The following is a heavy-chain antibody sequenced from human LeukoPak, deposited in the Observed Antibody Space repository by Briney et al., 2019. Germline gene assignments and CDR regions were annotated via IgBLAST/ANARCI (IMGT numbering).Heavy chain of an antibody. D-gene: IGHD3-22*01. J-gene: IGHJ4*02. CDR1: GGSISSGPYY. V-gene: IGHV4-61*02. CDR3: ARLMSSGYYHFDY. Sequence: SETLSLTCTVSGGSISSGPYYWSWIRQPAGKGLEWIGRIYTSGSTNYNPSLKSRVTISLDTSKNQFSLKLSSVTAADTAVYYCARLMSSGYYHFDYWGQGTLVTVSS. CDR2: IYTSGST.